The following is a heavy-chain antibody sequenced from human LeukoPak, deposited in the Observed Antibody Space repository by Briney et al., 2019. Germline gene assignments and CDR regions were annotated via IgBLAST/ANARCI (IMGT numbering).Heavy chain of an antibody. J-gene: IGHJ5*02. CDR1: GYTFTGYY. D-gene: IGHD2-21*02. V-gene: IGHV1-2*02. CDR2: INPNSGGT. CDR3: AREHGGDYDWFDP. Sequence: GASVKVSCKASGYTFTGYYMHWVRQAPGQGLEWMGWINPNSGGTNYAQKFQGRVTMTRDTSISTAYMELSRLRSDDTAVYYCAREHGGDYDWFDPWGQGTLVTVSS.